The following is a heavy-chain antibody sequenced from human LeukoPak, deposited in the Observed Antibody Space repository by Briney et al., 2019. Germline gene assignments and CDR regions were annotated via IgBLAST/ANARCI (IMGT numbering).Heavy chain of an antibody. CDR3: ARPRIRFLEWLPHDAFDI. V-gene: IGHV3-48*01. Sequence: GGSLRLSCAASGFTFSSYSMNWVRQAPGKGLEWVSYISSSSSTIYYADSVKGRFTISRDNAKNSLYLQMNSLRAEDTAVYYCARPRIRFLEWLPHDAFDIWGQGTMVTVSS. D-gene: IGHD3-3*01. CDR1: GFTFSSYS. J-gene: IGHJ3*02. CDR2: ISSSSSTI.